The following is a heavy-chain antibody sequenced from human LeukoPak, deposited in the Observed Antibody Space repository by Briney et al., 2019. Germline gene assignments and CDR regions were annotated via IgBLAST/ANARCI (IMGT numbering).Heavy chain of an antibody. V-gene: IGHV1-18*01. CDR2: ISAYNGNT. D-gene: IGHD6-19*01. J-gene: IGHJ4*02. Sequence: GASVKVSCKTSGYMFNAYGISWVRQAPGQGLEWMGWISAYNGNTNYAQKLQGRVTMTTDTSTSTAYMELRSLRSDDTAVYYCARDSGSGWTPYYFDYWGQGTLVTVSS. CDR1: GYMFNAYG. CDR3: ARDSGSGWTPYYFDY.